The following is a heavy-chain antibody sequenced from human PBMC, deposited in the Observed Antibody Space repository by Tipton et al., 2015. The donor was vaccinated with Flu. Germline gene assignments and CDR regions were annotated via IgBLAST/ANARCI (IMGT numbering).Heavy chain of an antibody. J-gene: IGHJ4*02. CDR2: IYHSGST. D-gene: IGHD3-10*02. CDR3: ARHTGDSVRGIIDY. Sequence: SLTCSVSGDSIGSDYFWGWVRQPPGKGLEWIGTIYHSGSTYYNPSLKSRLTISVDTSKNQFSLKLSSVTAADTAVYYCARHTGDSVRGIIDYWGQGTLVTVSS. CDR1: GDSIGSDYF. V-gene: IGHV4-38-2*01.